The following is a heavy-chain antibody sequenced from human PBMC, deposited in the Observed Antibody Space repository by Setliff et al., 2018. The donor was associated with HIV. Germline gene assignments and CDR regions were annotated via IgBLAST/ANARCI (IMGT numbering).Heavy chain of an antibody. CDR2: IYYSGIT. V-gene: IGHV4-39*07. Sequence: SETLSLTCTVSGGSLSSSSYYWGWIRQPPGKGLECMGTIYYSGITYYNPSLKRRVTMSVDTFKTQFSLKLRSVTAADRAVYYCARVIYSYYDSTGYSCYFDYWGLLTRVTVSS. CDR3: ARVIYSYYDSTGYSCYFDY. J-gene: IGHJ4*02. CDR1: GGSLSSSSYY. D-gene: IGHD3-22*01.